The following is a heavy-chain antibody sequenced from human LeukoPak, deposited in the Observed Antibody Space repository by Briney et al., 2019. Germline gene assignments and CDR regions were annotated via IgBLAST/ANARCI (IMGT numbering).Heavy chain of an antibody. CDR1: GFTFNNYA. D-gene: IGHD6-13*01. Sequence: PGGSLRLSCAASGFTFNNYAMNWVRQAPGKGLEWVSVISGSGGTTYYADSVKGRFTISRDSSKNTLYLQMNSLKTEDTAVYYCTRRGYRDYYHYGLDVWGQGTTVTVSS. J-gene: IGHJ6*02. CDR3: TRRGYRDYYHYGLDV. CDR2: ISGSGGTT. V-gene: IGHV3-23*01.